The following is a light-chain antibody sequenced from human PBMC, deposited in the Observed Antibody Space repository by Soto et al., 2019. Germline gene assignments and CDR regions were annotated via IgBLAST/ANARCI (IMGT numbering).Light chain of an antibody. CDR3: QQRNYWPLT. J-gene: IGKJ4*01. CDR1: QSVSSY. V-gene: IGKV3-11*01. Sequence: EIVLTQSPVTLSLSPGERATLSCRASQSVSSYVAWYQQKPGQAPRLLIYDASNRATGISARFSGSGSGTDFTLTISSLEPEDFAVYYCQQRNYWPLTFGGGTKVDIK. CDR2: DAS.